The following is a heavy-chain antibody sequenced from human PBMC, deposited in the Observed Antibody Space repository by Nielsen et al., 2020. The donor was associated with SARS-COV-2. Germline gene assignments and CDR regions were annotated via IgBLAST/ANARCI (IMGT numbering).Heavy chain of an antibody. J-gene: IGHJ6*02. CDR1: GFSLSTSGMC. CDR3: AWYYYYGMDV. V-gene: IGHV2-70*11. Sequence: SGPTLVKPTQTLTLTCPFSGFSLSTSGMCVSWIRQPPGKALEWLARIDWDDDKYYSTSLKTRLTISKDNSKNQVVLTMTNMDPVDTATYYCAWYYYYGMDVWGQGTTVTVSS. CDR2: IDWDDDK.